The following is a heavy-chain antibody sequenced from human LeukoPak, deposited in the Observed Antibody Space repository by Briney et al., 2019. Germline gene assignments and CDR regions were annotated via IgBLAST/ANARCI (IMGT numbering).Heavy chain of an antibody. CDR3: AKERLLGYFYMDV. V-gene: IGHV3-30*02. J-gene: IGHJ6*03. Sequence: PGGSLRLSCAASGFTFNNYGMHWVRQAPGKGLESVAFTRYDGSIKDYADSVKGRFTISRDNSKNMLYLEMSSLRTDDTSLYYCAKERLLGYFYMDVWGKGTTVTVSS. CDR2: TRYDGSIK. CDR1: GFTFNNYG. D-gene: IGHD3-3*02.